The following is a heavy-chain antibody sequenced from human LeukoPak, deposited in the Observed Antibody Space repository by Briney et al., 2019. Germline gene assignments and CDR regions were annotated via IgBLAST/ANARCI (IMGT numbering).Heavy chain of an antibody. CDR2: INPSGGST. Sequence: ASVKVSCKASGYTFTNYYIHWVRQAPGQGLECMGIINPSGGSTSYAQKFQGRVTMTRDMSTSTVYMELSSLRSEDTAVYYCARGPHYYYYMDVWGKGTTVTVSS. CDR3: ARGPHYYYYMDV. J-gene: IGHJ6*03. CDR1: GYTFTNYY. V-gene: IGHV1-46*01.